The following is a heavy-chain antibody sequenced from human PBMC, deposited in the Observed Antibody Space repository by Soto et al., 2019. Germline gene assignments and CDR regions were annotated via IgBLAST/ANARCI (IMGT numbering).Heavy chain of an antibody. CDR3: ARALPYSSSGDY. V-gene: IGHV1-18*01. Sequence: QVQLVRSGAEVKKPGASVKVSCKASGYTFTTYGISWVRQAPGQGLEWMGWISASNGNTYYGQKFQGRVNMPTDSYTSTAYMKLSRLTSGDTAVYYGARALPYSSSGDYCGRGTLVTVSS. CDR2: ISASNGNT. CDR1: GYTFTTYG. D-gene: IGHD6-13*01. J-gene: IGHJ4*01.